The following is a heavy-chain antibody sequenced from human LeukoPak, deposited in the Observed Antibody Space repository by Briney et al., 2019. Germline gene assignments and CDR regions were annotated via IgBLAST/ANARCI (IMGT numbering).Heavy chain of an antibody. Sequence: GGSLRLSCAASGFTFDDYGVSWVRHAPGKGLEWVSAISGSGGSTYYADSVKGRFTISRDNSKNTLYLQMNSLRAEDTAAYYCAKVASYGGLGYWGQGTLVTVSS. J-gene: IGHJ4*02. CDR3: AKVASYGGLGY. CDR1: GFTFDDYG. CDR2: ISGSGGST. V-gene: IGHV3-23*01. D-gene: IGHD1-26*01.